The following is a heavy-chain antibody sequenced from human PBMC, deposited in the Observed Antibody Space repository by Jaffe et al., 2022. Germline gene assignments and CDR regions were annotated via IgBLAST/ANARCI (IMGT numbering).Heavy chain of an antibody. D-gene: IGHD2-2*01. J-gene: IGHJ4*02. CDR3: AKDGGFGVVPAALDY. Sequence: QVQLVESGGGVVQPGRSLRLSCAASGFTFSSYGMHWVRQAPGKGLEWVAVISYDGSNKYYADSVKGRFTISRDNSKNTLYLQMNSLRAEDTAVYYCAKDGGFGVVPAALDYWGQGTLVTVSS. CDR2: ISYDGSNK. CDR1: GFTFSSYG. V-gene: IGHV3-30*18.